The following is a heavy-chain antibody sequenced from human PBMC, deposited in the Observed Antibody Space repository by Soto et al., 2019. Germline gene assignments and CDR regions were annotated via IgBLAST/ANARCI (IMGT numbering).Heavy chain of an antibody. V-gene: IGHV1-69*06. CDR2: IIPIFGTA. CDR1: GGTFSSYA. CDR3: ATIKPRNFNQEGWFDP. J-gene: IGHJ5*02. Sequence: GASVKVSCKASGGTFSSYAISWVRQAPGQGLGWMGGIIPIFGTANYAQKFQGRVTITADKSTSTAYMELSSLRSEDTAVYYCATIKPRNFNQEGWFDPWGQGTLVTVSS. D-gene: IGHD4-4*01.